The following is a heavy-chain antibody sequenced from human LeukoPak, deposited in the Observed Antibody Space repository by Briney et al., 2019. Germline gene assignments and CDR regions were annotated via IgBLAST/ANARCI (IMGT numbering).Heavy chain of an antibody. J-gene: IGHJ4*02. Sequence: GGSLRLSCAASGFTFNTYGMHWVRQAPGKGLEWVAFIQYDGSDEHYADSVKGRFTISRDNSKNTLFLQMNSLRAEDTAMYYCAEDQQLQPFHYWGQGTLVTVSS. D-gene: IGHD1-1*01. CDR1: GFTFNTYG. CDR2: IQYDGSDE. V-gene: IGHV3-30*02. CDR3: AEDQQLQPFHY.